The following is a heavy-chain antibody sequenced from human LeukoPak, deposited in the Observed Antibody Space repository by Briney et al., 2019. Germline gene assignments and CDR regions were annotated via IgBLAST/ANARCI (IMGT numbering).Heavy chain of an antibody. V-gene: IGHV1-46*01. CDR3: ARDRGGSYSIDY. CDR1: GYTFTSSH. D-gene: IGHD2-15*01. J-gene: IGHJ4*02. Sequence: ASVKVSCKTSGYTFTSSHAHWVRQAPGQGIVWMGIINCGDGYTNYAQKFQGGVSVTADTSTSTLYMELSRLTTEDTAIYYCARDRGGSYSIDYSGQGTLITVSS. CDR2: INCGDGYT.